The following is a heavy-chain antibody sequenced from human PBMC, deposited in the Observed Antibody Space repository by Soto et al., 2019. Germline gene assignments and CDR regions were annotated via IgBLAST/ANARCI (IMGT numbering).Heavy chain of an antibody. V-gene: IGHV3-33*01. CDR3: ARDPAGIAAAGPFDY. Sequence: GGSLRLSCAASGFTFSSYGMHWVRQAPGKGLEWVAVIWYDGSNKYYADSVKGRFTISRDNSKNTLYLQMNSLRAEDTAVYYCARDPAGIAAAGPFDYWGQGTLVTVS. CDR1: GFTFSSYG. D-gene: IGHD6-13*01. J-gene: IGHJ4*02. CDR2: IWYDGSNK.